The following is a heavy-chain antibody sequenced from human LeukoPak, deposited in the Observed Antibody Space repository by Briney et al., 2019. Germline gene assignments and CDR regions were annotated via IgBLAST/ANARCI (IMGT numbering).Heavy chain of an antibody. Sequence: PGGSLRLSCAASGFTFSDYYMSWIRQAPGKGLVWVSYISSSGSTIYYADSVKGRFTISRDNAKNSLYLQMNSLRAEDTAVYYCATPGVVIPNDAFDIWGQGTMVTVSS. CDR1: GFTFSDYY. V-gene: IGHV3-11*04. J-gene: IGHJ3*02. D-gene: IGHD3-22*01. CDR3: ATPGVVIPNDAFDI. CDR2: ISSSGSTI.